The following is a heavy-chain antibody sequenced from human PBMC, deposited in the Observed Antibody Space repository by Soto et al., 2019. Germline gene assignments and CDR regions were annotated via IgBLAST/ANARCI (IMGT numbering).Heavy chain of an antibody. CDR2: IIPIFGTA. CDR3: ARSQYYDFWRFYYYYGMDV. CDR1: GGTFSSYT. Sequence: SVEVSCRASGGTFSSYTISWVRQAPGQGLEWMGGIIPIFGTANYAQKFQGRVTITADESTSTGYMELSSLRSEDTAVYYCARSQYYDFWRFYYYYGMDVWGQGTTVTVSS. J-gene: IGHJ6*02. V-gene: IGHV1-69*13. D-gene: IGHD3-3*01.